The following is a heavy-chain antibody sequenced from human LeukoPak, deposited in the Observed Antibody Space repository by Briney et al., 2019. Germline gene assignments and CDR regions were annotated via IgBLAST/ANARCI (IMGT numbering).Heavy chain of an antibody. V-gene: IGHV4-61*02. CDR1: GGSISSGSYY. CDR2: IYTSGST. J-gene: IGHJ4*02. D-gene: IGHD6-19*01. Sequence: SETLSLTCTVSGGSISSGSYYWSWIRQPAGKGLEWIGRIYTSGSTNYNPSLKSRVTISVDTSKNQFSLKLSSVTAADTAVYYCARAISGWSYCFDYWGQGTLVTVSS. CDR3: ARAISGWSYCFDY.